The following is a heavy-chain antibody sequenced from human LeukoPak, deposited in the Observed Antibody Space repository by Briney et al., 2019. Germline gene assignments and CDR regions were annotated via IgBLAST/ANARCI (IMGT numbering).Heavy chain of an antibody. Sequence: GGSLRLSCAASGFTFSSYAMHWVRQAPGKGLEYVSAISSNGGSTYYANSVKGRFTISRGNSKNTLYLQMGSLRAEDMAVYYCARDRGDGYNSFDYWGQGTLVTVSS. V-gene: IGHV3-64*01. CDR3: ARDRGDGYNSFDY. J-gene: IGHJ4*02. D-gene: IGHD5-24*01. CDR1: GFTFSSYA. CDR2: ISSNGGST.